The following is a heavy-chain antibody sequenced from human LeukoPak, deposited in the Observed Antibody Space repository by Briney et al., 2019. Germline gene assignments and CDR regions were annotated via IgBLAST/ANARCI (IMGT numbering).Heavy chain of an antibody. CDR1: GFTFSSYG. J-gene: IGHJ4*02. CDR2: IRYDGSNK. CDR3: SLLWFGELLRADSYLIDY. V-gene: IGHV3-30*02. D-gene: IGHD3-10*01. Sequence: GGSLRLSCAASGFTFSSYGFHWVRQAPGKGLEWVTFIRYDGSNKYYADSVKGRFTISRDISKNTVYLQMNSLRAEDTAVYYCSLLWFGELLRADSYLIDYWGQGIRVTVSS.